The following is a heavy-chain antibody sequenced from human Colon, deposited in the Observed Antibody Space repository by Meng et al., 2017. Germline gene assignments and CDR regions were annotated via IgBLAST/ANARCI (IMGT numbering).Heavy chain of an antibody. CDR1: ESTFSGYA. CDR2: IRSKANNYAK. D-gene: IGHD4-17*01. V-gene: IGHV3-73*01. CDR3: SRDYDYGDYGELE. Sequence: GESLKISCAASESTFSGYAVHWVRQASGKGLEWIGRIRSKANNYAKGYAASLTGRFSIARDDSKNTAYMKINSLKTEDTAVYYCSRDYDYGDYGELEWGQGTLVTVSS. J-gene: IGHJ4*02.